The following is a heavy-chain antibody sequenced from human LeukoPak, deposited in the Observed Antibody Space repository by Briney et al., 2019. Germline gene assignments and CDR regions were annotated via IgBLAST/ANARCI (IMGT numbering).Heavy chain of an antibody. CDR2: INHSGST. V-gene: IGHV4-34*01. D-gene: IGHD3-22*01. CDR1: GGSFSGYY. CDR3: ARGSRNHYDYSGYYSY. J-gene: IGHJ4*02. Sequence: SETLSLTCAVYGGSFSGYYWSWIRQPPGKGLEWIGEINHSGSTNYNPSLKSRVTISVDTSKNQFSLKLSSVTAADMAVYYCARGSRNHYDYSGYYSYWGQGTLVTVSS.